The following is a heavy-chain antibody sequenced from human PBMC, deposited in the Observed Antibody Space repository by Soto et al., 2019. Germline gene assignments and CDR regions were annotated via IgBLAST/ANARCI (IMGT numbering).Heavy chain of an antibody. D-gene: IGHD2-21*01. V-gene: IGHV1-69*01. CDR2: IIPVFAKT. CDR1: GYTFTTFG. CDR3: AREGGGEYDSASYKPWWFDP. J-gene: IGHJ5*02. Sequence: QVQLVQSGAEVKKPGSSVKVSCKASGYTFTTFGISWVRQAPGQGLEWLGGIIPVFAKTTYAQKFRGRITPTADEATSTAYMELSRLTSDDTAIYYCAREGGGEYDSASYKPWWFDPWGHGTLVTVSS.